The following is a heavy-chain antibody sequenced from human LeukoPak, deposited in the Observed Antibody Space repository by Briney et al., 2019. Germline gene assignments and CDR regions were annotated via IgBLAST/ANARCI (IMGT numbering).Heavy chain of an antibody. V-gene: IGHV3-11*01. Sequence: GGSLRLSCAASGFTVSSNYMSCIRQAPGKGLEWVSYISSSGSTIYYADSVKGRFTISRDNAKNSLYLQMNSLRAEDTGVYYCARELYGSGSSRRKSYYYYGMDVWGQGTTVTVSS. CDR2: ISSSGSTI. CDR1: GFTVSSNY. CDR3: ARELYGSGSSRRKSYYYYGMDV. D-gene: IGHD3-10*01. J-gene: IGHJ6*02.